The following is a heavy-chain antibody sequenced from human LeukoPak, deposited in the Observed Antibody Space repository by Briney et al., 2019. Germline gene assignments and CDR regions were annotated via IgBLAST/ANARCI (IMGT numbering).Heavy chain of an antibody. J-gene: IGHJ5*02. CDR1: GYSISSSFY. CDR3: ARDSGLGHCGSTGCYSFDP. D-gene: IGHD2-2*01. Sequence: SETLSLTCAVSGYSISSSFYWGWIRQPPGKGLEWIGSIYHTGSGGGTYYNPSLKSRITISVDTSKNQFSLRLTSVTAADTAVYYCARDSGLGHCGSTGCYSFDPWGQGILVTVSS. V-gene: IGHV4-38-2*02. CDR2: IYHTGSGGGT.